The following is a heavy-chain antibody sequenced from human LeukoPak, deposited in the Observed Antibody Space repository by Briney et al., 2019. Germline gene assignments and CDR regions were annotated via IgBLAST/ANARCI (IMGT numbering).Heavy chain of an antibody. Sequence: SQTLSLTCAVSGGSISSGGYSWSWIRQPPGKGLEWIGYIYHSGSTYYNPSLKSRVTISVDRSKNQFSLKLSSVTAADTAVYYCARGAGYWSSTSCLENNWFDPWGQGTLVTVSS. D-gene: IGHD2-2*01. CDR2: IYHSGST. J-gene: IGHJ5*02. CDR3: ARGAGYWSSTSCLENNWFDP. CDR1: GGSISSGGYS. V-gene: IGHV4-30-2*01.